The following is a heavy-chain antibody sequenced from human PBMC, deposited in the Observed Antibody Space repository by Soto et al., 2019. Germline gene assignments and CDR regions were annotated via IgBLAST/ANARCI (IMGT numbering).Heavy chain of an antibody. V-gene: IGHV1-69*13. CDR1: GGTFSSDA. J-gene: IGHJ4*02. CDR2: LIPILGTT. Sequence: ASVKVSCKASGGTFSSDAVSWVRQAPGQGLEWMGGLIPILGTTHYAQKFQGRVTITADESTNTAYMELSSLRSGDTAVYYCARASGYVSGWYHDYWGQGTRVTVSS. CDR3: ARASGYVSGWYHDY. D-gene: IGHD6-19*01.